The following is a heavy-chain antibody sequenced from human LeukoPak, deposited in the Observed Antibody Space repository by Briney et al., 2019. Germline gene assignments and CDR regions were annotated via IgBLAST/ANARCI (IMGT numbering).Heavy chain of an antibody. Sequence: GGSLRLSCAASGFTFSSYGMHWVRQAPGKGLEWVAVIWYDGSNKYHADSVKGRFTISRDNSKNTLYLQMNSLRAEDTAVYYCAKDLSGGSQYYFDYWGQGTLVTVSS. V-gene: IGHV3-33*06. D-gene: IGHD2-15*01. CDR1: GFTFSSYG. J-gene: IGHJ4*02. CDR2: IWYDGSNK. CDR3: AKDLSGGSQYYFDY.